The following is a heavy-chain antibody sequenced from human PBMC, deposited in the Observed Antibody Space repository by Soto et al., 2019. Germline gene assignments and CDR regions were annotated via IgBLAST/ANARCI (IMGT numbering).Heavy chain of an antibody. J-gene: IGHJ6*02. Sequence: SVKVSCKASVGTFSSYAISWVRQAPGQGLEWMGGIIPIFGTANYAQKFQGRVTITADESTSTAYMELSSLRSEDTAVYYCARVVNYDFWSGYYYYYGMDVWGQGTTVTVSS. V-gene: IGHV1-69*13. D-gene: IGHD3-3*01. CDR1: VGTFSSYA. CDR3: ARVVNYDFWSGYYYYYGMDV. CDR2: IIPIFGTA.